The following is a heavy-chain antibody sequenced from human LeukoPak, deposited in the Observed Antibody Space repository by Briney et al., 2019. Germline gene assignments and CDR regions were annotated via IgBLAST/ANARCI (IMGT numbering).Heavy chain of an antibody. CDR3: ARDGQQLDFLDGMDV. J-gene: IGHJ6*02. D-gene: IGHD6-13*01. V-gene: IGHV4-31*03. CDR1: GGSISSGGYY. CDR2: IYYSGST. Sequence: SSETLSLTCTVSGGSISSGGYYWSWIRQHPGKGLEWIGYIYYSGSTYYNPSLKSRVTISVDTSKNQFSLKLSSVTAADTAVYYCARDGQQLDFLDGMDVWGQGTTVTVSS.